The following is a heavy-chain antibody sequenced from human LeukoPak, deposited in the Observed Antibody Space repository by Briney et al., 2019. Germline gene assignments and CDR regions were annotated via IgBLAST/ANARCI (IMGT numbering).Heavy chain of an antibody. CDR3: ARDLGSSGYYYAFDY. CDR2: ISGSGGST. D-gene: IGHD3-22*01. CDR1: GFTFSSYA. V-gene: IGHV3-23*01. Sequence: GGSLRLSCAASGFTFSSYAMSWVRQAPGKGLEWVSAISGSGGSTYYADPVKGRFTISRDNAKNSLYLQMNSLRAEDTAVYYCARDLGSSGYYYAFDYWGQGTLVTVSS. J-gene: IGHJ4*02.